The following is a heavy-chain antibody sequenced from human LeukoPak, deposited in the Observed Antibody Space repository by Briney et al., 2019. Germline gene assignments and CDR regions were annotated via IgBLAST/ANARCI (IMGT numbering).Heavy chain of an antibody. CDR2: IIPIFGTA. Sequence: SVKVSCKASGGTFSSYAISWVRQAPGQGLEWRSGIIPIFGTANYAQKFQGRVTITTDESTSTAYMELSSLRSEDTAVYYCARGREYSARYYYYYMDVWGKGTTVTVSS. V-gene: IGHV1-69*05. J-gene: IGHJ6*03. CDR3: ARGREYSARYYYYYMDV. D-gene: IGHD2-21*01. CDR1: GGTFSSYA.